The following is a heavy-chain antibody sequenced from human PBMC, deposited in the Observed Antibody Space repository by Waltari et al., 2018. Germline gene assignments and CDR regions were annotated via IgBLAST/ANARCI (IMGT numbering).Heavy chain of an antibody. CDR3: ARATGLRYFDRVSSGY. J-gene: IGHJ4*02. Sequence: QVQLVQSGAEVKKPGASVKVSCKASGYTFTGYYMHWVRQAPGQGLEWMVWINPNSGGTNYAQKFQGRVTMTRDPSISTAYMELSRLRSDDTAVYYCARATGLRYFDRVSSGYWGQGTLVTVSS. V-gene: IGHV1-2*02. D-gene: IGHD3-9*01. CDR2: INPNSGGT. CDR1: GYTFTGYY.